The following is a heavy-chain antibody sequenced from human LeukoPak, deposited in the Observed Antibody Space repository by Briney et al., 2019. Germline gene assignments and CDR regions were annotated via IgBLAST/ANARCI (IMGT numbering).Heavy chain of an antibody. Sequence: SETLSLTCTVSGGSISSYYWSWIRQPPGKGLEWIGYIYYSGSTNYNPSLKSRVTISVDTSKNQFSLKLSSVTAADTAVYYCARTLGVVLMVYAINYYYYMDVWGKGTTVTVSS. D-gene: IGHD2-8*01. CDR3: ARTLGVVLMVYAINYYYYMDV. J-gene: IGHJ6*03. V-gene: IGHV4-59*12. CDR2: IYYSGST. CDR1: GGSISSYY.